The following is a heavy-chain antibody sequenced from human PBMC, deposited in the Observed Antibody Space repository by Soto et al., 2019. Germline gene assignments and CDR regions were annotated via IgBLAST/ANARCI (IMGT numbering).Heavy chain of an antibody. J-gene: IGHJ6*02. Sequence: QVQLVESGGGVVQPGRSLRLSCAASGFTFSSYGMHWVRQAPGKGLEWVAVIWYDGSSKYYADSVKGRFSIPRDNSKNTLYLHMNSLRSQDTAGYYCARDVHYYDFWSGDSSIEYYYYYYGMDVWGQGTTVTVSS. CDR3: ARDVHYYDFWSGDSSIEYYYYYYGMDV. CDR2: IWYDGSSK. V-gene: IGHV3-33*01. CDR1: GFTFSSYG. D-gene: IGHD3-3*01.